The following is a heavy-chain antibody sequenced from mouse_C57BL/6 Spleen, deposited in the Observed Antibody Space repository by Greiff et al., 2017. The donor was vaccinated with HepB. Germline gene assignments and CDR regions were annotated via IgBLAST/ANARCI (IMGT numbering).Heavy chain of an antibody. CDR1: GFSLTSYG. V-gene: IGHV2-5*01. J-gene: IGHJ4*01. D-gene: IGHD3-2*02. Sequence: QVQLKQSGPGLVQPSQSLSITCTVSGFSLTSYGVHWVRQSPGKGLEWLGVIWRGGSTDYNAAFMSRLSITKDNSKSQVFFKMNSLQADDTAIYYCAKISDSSGYVLYAMDYWGQGTSVTVSS. CDR3: AKISDSSGYVLYAMDY. CDR2: IWRGGST.